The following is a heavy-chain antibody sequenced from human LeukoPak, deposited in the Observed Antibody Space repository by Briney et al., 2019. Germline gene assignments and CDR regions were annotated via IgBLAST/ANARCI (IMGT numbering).Heavy chain of an antibody. CDR3: ATPYCSSLSCLDVFNI. D-gene: IGHD2-2*01. J-gene: IGHJ3*02. Sequence: SSQTLSLTCSVSGISISDGRYYWAWIRQRPGRGLEWIGYKYYSGSAKYNPSLKSRLTISIDTPENQFSLHLSSVTAADTAMYYCATPYCSSLSCLDVFNIWGQGRMVTVSS. V-gene: IGHV4-31*03. CDR2: KYYSGSA. CDR1: GISISDGRYY.